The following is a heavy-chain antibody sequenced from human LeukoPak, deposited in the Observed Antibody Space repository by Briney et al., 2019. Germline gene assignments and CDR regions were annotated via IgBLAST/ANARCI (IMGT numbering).Heavy chain of an antibody. D-gene: IGHD1-26*01. CDR2: IYYSGST. V-gene: IGHV4-39*07. CDR1: GGSISSSSYH. J-gene: IGHJ5*02. Sequence: SETLSLTCTVSGGSISSSSYHWGWIRQPPGKGLEWIGSIYYSGSTYYNPSLKSRVTISVDTSKNQFSLKLSSVTAADTAVYYCARDNSVGNNAWWFDPWGQGTLVTVSS. CDR3: ARDNSVGNNAWWFDP.